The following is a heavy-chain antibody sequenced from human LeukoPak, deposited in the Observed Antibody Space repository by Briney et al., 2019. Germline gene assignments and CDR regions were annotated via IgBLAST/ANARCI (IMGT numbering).Heavy chain of an antibody. CDR3: ARAACSSNCWRDQVGSWFDP. V-gene: IGHV1-18*01. D-gene: IGHD2-2*01. CDR2: INAKNGNR. CDR1: GYTFTNNG. Sequence: ASVKVSCKTSGYTFTNNGISWVRQAPGQGLEWMAWINAKNGNRNYAQKFQGRVTMTTDTSTNTAYLELRSLRSDDTAVYYCARAACSSNCWRDQVGSWFDPWGQGTLVTVSS. J-gene: IGHJ5*02.